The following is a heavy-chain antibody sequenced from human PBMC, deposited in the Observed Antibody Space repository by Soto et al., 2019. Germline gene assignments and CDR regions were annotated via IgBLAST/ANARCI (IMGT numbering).Heavy chain of an antibody. Sequence: LSLTCAVSGGSISSCGYSWSWIRQPPGKGLEWIGYIYHSGSTYYNPSLKSRVTISVDRSKNQFSLKLSSVTAADTAVYYCARGNYGGNSMLHAFDIWGQGTMVTVSS. J-gene: IGHJ3*02. CDR3: ARGNYGGNSMLHAFDI. CDR2: IYHSGST. CDR1: GGSISSCGYS. D-gene: IGHD4-17*01. V-gene: IGHV4-30-2*01.